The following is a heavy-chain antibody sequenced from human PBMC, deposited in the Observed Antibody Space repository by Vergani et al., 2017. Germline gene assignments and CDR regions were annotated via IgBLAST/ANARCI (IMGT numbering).Heavy chain of an antibody. D-gene: IGHD3-9*01. CDR2: VYWNDDE. CDR1: GFSLTTGGEG. CDR3: VHRLGYFDWDGAFDV. Sequence: QITLRESGPTLVKPTQTLTLTFTFSGFSLTTGGEGVGWIRQPPGRALEWLACVYWNDDERYSPSLKSRVTITKDTSKNEVILTMATMDPVDTATYYCVHRLGYFDWDGAFDVWGPGTMVTVSS. J-gene: IGHJ3*01. V-gene: IGHV2-5*01.